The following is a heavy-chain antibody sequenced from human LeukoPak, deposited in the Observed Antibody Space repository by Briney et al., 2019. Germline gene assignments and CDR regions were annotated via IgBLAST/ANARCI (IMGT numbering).Heavy chain of an antibody. CDR3: AKPSSGSNWSFDY. CDR2: ISYDGSNK. D-gene: IGHD6-13*01. J-gene: IGHJ4*02. CDR1: GFTFSSYG. V-gene: IGHV3-30*18. Sequence: PGRSLRLSRAASGFTFSSYGMHWVRQAPGKGLEWVAVISYDGSNKYYADSVKGRFTISRDNSKNTLYLQMNSLRAGDTAVYYCAKPSSGSNWSFDYWGQGTLVTVSS.